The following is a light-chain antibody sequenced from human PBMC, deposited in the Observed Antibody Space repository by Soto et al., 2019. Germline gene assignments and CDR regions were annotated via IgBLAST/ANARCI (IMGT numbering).Light chain of an antibody. Sequence: EIVMTQSPATLSVSPGGRAALSCRASQSISDTLAWYQQKPGQAPRLLIYSASTRATGMPARFSGSGSGTEFTLTISSLQSEDSAVYYCQQYNNWPLTFGGGTKVDIK. CDR2: SAS. CDR1: QSISDT. V-gene: IGKV3-15*01. CDR3: QQYNNWPLT. J-gene: IGKJ4*01.